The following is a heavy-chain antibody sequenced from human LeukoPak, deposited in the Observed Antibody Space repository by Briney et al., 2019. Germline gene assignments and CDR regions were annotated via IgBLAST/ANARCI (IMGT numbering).Heavy chain of an antibody. J-gene: IGHJ4*02. Sequence: GGSLRLSXSASGFTFSIXAXXXXRQAPGXXXXXXSTISSDGGTTYYADSLKGRLTISRDNSKNTLYLQMNSLRAEDTAVYYCARLRRLQRFDYWGQGTLVTVSS. CDR3: ARLRRLQRFDY. CDR1: GFTFSIXA. V-gene: IGHV3-64*04. D-gene: IGHD5-24*01. CDR2: ISSDGGTT.